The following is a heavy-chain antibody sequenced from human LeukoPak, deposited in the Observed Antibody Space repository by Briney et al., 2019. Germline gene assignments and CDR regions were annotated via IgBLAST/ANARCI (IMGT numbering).Heavy chain of an antibody. CDR2: IYYSGST. CDR3: ARTYSDAFDI. V-gene: IGHV4-59*08. J-gene: IGHJ3*02. CDR1: GGSISSYY. Sequence: SETLSLTCTVAGGSISSYYWSWIRQPPGKGLEWIGYIYYSGSTNYNPSLKSRVTISVDTSKNQFSLKLSSVTAADTAVYYCARTYSDAFDIWGQGTMVTVSS. D-gene: IGHD2-15*01.